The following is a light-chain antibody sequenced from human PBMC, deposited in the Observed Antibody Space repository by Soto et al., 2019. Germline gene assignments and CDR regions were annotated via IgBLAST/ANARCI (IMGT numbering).Light chain of an antibody. J-gene: IGKJ4*01. CDR2: DAS. CDR1: QSVTTF. CDR3: QQRTNWPLT. Sequence: EIVLTQSPVTLSLSPGERAPLSCRARQSVTTFFAWYQQKPGQAPRLLIYDASKRATGIPARFSGSGSGTDFTLTISSLEPEDFAVYYCQQRTNWPLTFGGGTKVEIK. V-gene: IGKV3-11*01.